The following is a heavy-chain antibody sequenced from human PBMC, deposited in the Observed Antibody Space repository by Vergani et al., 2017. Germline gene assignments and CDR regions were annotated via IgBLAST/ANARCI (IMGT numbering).Heavy chain of an antibody. CDR1: GFTFTSYA. Sequence: EVRLLESGGGLVQPGGSLRLSCVGSGFTFTSYAMNWVRQAPGKGLEWVSGISGSGATSYYAESMKGRFAMSRDNSKNTVYVQMNNLKPEDTAVYYCALPRIAGLRTFDYWGQGTLVTVSS. D-gene: IGHD6-13*01. V-gene: IGHV3-23*01. J-gene: IGHJ4*02. CDR2: ISGSGATS. CDR3: ALPRIAGLRTFDY.